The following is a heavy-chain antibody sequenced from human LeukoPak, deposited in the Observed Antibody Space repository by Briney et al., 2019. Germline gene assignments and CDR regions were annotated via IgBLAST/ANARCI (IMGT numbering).Heavy chain of an antibody. J-gene: IGHJ4*02. D-gene: IGHD1-26*01. CDR2: ISATGGSI. Sequence: GGSLRLSCAASGFTFSSYAMSWVRQAPGKGLEWVSTISATGGSIYYADSVRGRLTISRDNSKNTVYLQMNSLRAEDTAVYYCIYSERFNWGQGTLVTVSS. V-gene: IGHV3-23*01. CDR3: IYSERFN. CDR1: GFTFSSYA.